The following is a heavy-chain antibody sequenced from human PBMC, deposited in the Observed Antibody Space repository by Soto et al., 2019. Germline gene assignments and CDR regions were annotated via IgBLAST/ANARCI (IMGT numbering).Heavy chain of an antibody. Sequence: EVQLVESGGGLVQPGGSLRLSCAASGFTFSSYDMHWVRQATGKGLEWVSAIGTAGDTYYPGSVKGRFTISRENAKNSLYLQMNSLRGGDTAVYYCARGVPGYYGSGSQTMDYWGQGTLVTVSS. CDR2: IGTAGDT. CDR3: ARGVPGYYGSGSQTMDY. D-gene: IGHD3-10*01. J-gene: IGHJ4*02. CDR1: GFTFSSYD. V-gene: IGHV3-13*01.